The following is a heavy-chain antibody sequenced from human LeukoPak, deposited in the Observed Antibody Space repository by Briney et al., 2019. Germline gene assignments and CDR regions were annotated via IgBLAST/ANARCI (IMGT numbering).Heavy chain of an antibody. CDR1: GFTLSSYS. J-gene: IGHJ4*02. Sequence: GGSLRLSCAASGFTLSSYSMNWVRQAPGKGLELVSSISRSSAYIYYADSVNGRFTISRDNAKNSLYLQMNRLRAEDTALYYCVREYTAMVTAYFDYWGQGTLVTVSS. V-gene: IGHV3-21*04. CDR3: VREYTAMVTAYFDY. D-gene: IGHD5-18*01. CDR2: ISRSSAYI.